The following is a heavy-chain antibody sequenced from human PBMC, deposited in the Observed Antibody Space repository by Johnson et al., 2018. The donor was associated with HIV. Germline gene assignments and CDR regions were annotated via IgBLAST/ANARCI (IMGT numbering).Heavy chain of an antibody. J-gene: IGHJ3*02. D-gene: IGHD5-18*01. Sequence: VQLVESGGGVVQPGRSLRLSCVASGFTFSSSGMHWVRQAPGKGLEWVAVISYDGTNKYYADSVKGRFTISRDNSKNTLYLQMNSLRAEDTAVYHCARGGKTALVIEANDAFDIWGQGTMVTVSS. CDR2: ISYDGTNK. CDR1: GFTFSSSG. V-gene: IGHV3-30*03. CDR3: ARGGKTALVIEANDAFDI.